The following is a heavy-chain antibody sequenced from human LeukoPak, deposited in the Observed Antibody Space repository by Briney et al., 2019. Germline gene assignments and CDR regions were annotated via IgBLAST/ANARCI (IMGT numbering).Heavy chain of an antibody. Sequence: GGSLRLSCAASGFTFSSYGMHWVRQAPGKGLEWVAVISYDGSNKYFADSVKGRFTISRDNSKNTLYLQMNSLRAEDTAVYYCAREPLDQYGDNAFDIWGQGTMVTVSS. CDR3: AREPLDQYGDNAFDI. V-gene: IGHV3-30*03. D-gene: IGHD4-17*01. CDR2: ISYDGSNK. CDR1: GFTFSSYG. J-gene: IGHJ3*02.